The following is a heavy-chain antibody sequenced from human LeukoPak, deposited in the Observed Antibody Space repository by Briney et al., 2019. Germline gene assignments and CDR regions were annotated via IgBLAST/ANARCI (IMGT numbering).Heavy chain of an antibody. D-gene: IGHD3-22*01. CDR1: GFTFSSYG. V-gene: IGHV3-30*03. J-gene: IGHJ5*02. CDR2: ISYDGSNK. CDR3: AREDWSDYYDSSGYALDP. Sequence: PGGSLRLSCAASGFTFSSYGMHWVRQAPGKGLEWVAVISYDGSNKYYADSVKGRFTISRDNSKNTLYLQMGSLRAEDMAVYYCAREDWSDYYDSSGYALDPWGQGTLVTVSS.